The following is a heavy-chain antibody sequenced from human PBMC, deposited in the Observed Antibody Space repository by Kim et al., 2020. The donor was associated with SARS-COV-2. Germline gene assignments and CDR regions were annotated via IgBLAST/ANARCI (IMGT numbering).Heavy chain of an antibody. CDR1: GFTFSSYA. Sequence: GGSLRLSCSASGFTFSSYAMHWVRQAPGKGLEYVSAISSNGGSTYYADSVKGRFTISRDNSKNTLYLQMSSLRAEDTAVYYCVKSHGDYSYYYYGMDVWGQGTTVTVSS. CDR3: VKSHGDYSYYYYGMDV. CDR2: ISSNGGST. D-gene: IGHD4-17*01. J-gene: IGHJ6*02. V-gene: IGHV3-64D*06.